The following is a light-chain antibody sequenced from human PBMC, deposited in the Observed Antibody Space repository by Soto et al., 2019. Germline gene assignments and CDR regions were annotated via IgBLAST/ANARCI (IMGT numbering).Light chain of an antibody. V-gene: IGKV3-11*01. J-gene: IGKJ1*01. CDR3: QHRSNWPGT. Sequence: EIVLTQSPATLSLSPGERATLSCRASQSVSSYLAWYRQKPGQAPRLLIYDASNRATGIPARFSGSGSGTDFTLTISSLEPEDFAVYYCQHRSNWPGTFGQGTKVDIK. CDR1: QSVSSY. CDR2: DAS.